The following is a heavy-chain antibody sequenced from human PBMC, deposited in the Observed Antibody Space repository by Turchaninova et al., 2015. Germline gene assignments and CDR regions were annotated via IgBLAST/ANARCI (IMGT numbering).Heavy chain of an antibody. D-gene: IGHD3-22*01. J-gene: IGHJ4*02. Sequence: VRQAPGKGLEWVAVISYDGSNKYYADSVKGRFTISRDNSKNTLYLQMNSLRAEDTAVYYCAKLGDSSGPLFDYWGQGTLVTVSS. V-gene: IGHV3-30*18. CDR3: AKLGDSSGPLFDY. CDR2: ISYDGSNK.